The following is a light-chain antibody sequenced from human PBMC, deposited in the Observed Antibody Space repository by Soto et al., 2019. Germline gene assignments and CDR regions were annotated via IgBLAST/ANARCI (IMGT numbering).Light chain of an antibody. CDR2: GDN. CDR1: SSNIGSNS. CDR3: STWDDSLNGPV. Sequence: QSVLTQPPSASGTPGQRVTISCSGSSSNIGSNSVNWYQHLPGTAPKLLIYGDNQRPSGVPDRFSGSKSGTSASLAISGLHFEDESAYYCSTWDDSLNGPVFGGGTKVTVL. V-gene: IGLV1-44*01. J-gene: IGLJ3*02.